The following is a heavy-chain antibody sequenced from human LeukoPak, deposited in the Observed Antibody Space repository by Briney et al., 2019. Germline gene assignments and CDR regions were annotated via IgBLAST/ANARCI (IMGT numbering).Heavy chain of an antibody. CDR1: GFTFSSYS. CDR2: ISSSSSTI. CDR3: ARGAPALDYYYGMDV. V-gene: IGHV3-48*04. Sequence: GGSLRLSCAASGFTFSSYSMNWVRQAPGKGLEWVSYISSSSSTIYYADSVKGRFTISRDNAKNSLYLQMNSLRAEDTAVYYCARGAPALDYYYGMDVWGQGTTVTVSS. J-gene: IGHJ6*02.